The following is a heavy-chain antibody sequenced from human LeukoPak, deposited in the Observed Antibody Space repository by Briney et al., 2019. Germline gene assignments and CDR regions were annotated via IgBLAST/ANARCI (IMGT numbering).Heavy chain of an antibody. Sequence: PTATLSLTCTVSASSVSSASYYWSWLRQPPGKGLERIGSIYNSGSTNYNPSLKSRVTISVDTSKIQFSLTLSSVTATDTAVYYCAREKTVTGYFDYWGQGTLVTVSS. J-gene: IGHJ4*02. V-gene: IGHV4-61*01. CDR1: ASSVSSASYY. CDR3: AREKTVTGYFDY. CDR2: IYNSGST. D-gene: IGHD4-17*01.